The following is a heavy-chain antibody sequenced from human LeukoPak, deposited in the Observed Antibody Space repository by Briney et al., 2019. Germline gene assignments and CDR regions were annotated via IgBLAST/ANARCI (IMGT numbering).Heavy chain of an antibody. D-gene: IGHD3-22*01. J-gene: IGHJ4*02. CDR2: ISSSSSYI. CDR3: ARDRYYYDSSGLS. V-gene: IGHV3-21*01. CDR1: GFTFSSYS. Sequence: GGSLRLSCAASGFTFSSYSMNSVRQAPGKGLEWVSSISSSSSYIYYADSVKGRFTISRDNAKNSLYLQMNSLRAEDTAVYYCARDRYYYDSSGLSWGQGTLVTVSS.